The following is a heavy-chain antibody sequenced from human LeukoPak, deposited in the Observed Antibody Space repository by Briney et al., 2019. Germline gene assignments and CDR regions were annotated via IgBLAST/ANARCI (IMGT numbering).Heavy chain of an antibody. CDR3: AKDRGSGWGIDY. CDR2: ISGSGGST. J-gene: IGHJ4*02. Sequence: GGSLRLSCAASGFTFSSYAMSWVRQAPGKGLEWVSTISGSGGSTNYADSAKGRFTISRDNSKNTLHLQMNSLRAEDTAVYHCAKDRGSGWGIDYWGRGTLVTVSS. CDR1: GFTFSSYA. V-gene: IGHV3-23*01. D-gene: IGHD6-19*01.